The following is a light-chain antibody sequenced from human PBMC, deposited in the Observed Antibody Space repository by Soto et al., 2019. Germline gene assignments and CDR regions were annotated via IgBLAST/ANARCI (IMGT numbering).Light chain of an antibody. Sequence: EIVMTQSPATLSVSPGERATLSCRASQSVSSNLACYQQKPCQAPRLLIYGASTRATGIPARFSGSGSGTEFTRTISSLQSEDFAVYYCQQYNNWPPLTFGGGTKVEIK. CDR3: QQYNNWPPLT. J-gene: IGKJ4*01. V-gene: IGKV3-15*01. CDR2: GAS. CDR1: QSVSSN.